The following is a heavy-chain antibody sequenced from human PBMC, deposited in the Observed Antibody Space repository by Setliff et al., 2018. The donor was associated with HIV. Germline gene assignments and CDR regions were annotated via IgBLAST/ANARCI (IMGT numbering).Heavy chain of an antibody. J-gene: IGHJ6*02. Sequence: GGSLRLSCAASGFTFDDYAMHWVRQAPGKGLEWVSGISWNSGSIGYADSVKGRFTISRDNAKNSMDLQMNSLRAEDTAIYYCARKLRPGHGVDVWGQGTTVTVSS. CDR2: ISWNSGSI. CDR1: GFTFDDYA. D-gene: IGHD3-10*01. V-gene: IGHV3-9*01. CDR3: ARKLRPGHGVDV.